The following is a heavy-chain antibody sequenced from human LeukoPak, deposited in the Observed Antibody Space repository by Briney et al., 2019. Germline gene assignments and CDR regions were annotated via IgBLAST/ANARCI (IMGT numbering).Heavy chain of an antibody. D-gene: IGHD2-15*01. Sequence: SVKVSCKASGGTFSSHTISWVRQAPGQGLGWMGRIIPILGIANYAQKFQGRVTITADKSTSTAYMELSSLRSEDTAVYYCARQYCSGGSCYHIPLDYWGQGTLVTVSS. J-gene: IGHJ4*02. CDR1: GGTFSSHT. CDR2: IIPILGIA. V-gene: IGHV1-69*02. CDR3: ARQYCSGGSCYHIPLDY.